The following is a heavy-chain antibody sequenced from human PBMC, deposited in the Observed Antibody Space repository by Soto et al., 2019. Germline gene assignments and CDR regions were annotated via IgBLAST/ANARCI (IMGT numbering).Heavy chain of an antibody. CDR1: GFTFSNYG. Sequence: QVQLVESGGGVVQPERSLRLSCAASGFTFSNYGMHWVRQAPGKGLEWVAVISYDGSNKYYADSVTGRFNVSRDNSKNTLYLQMNSLRAEDTAVYYCAKDFSGFSDYWGHGTLVTVSS. D-gene: IGHD3-22*01. V-gene: IGHV3-30*18. CDR2: ISYDGSNK. CDR3: AKDFSGFSDY. J-gene: IGHJ4*01.